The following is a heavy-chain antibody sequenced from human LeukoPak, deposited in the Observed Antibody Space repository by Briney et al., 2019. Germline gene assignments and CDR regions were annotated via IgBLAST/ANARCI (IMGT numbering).Heavy chain of an antibody. Sequence: ASVKVSCKASGYMFTTYYIHWIRQAPGQGPEWMGWINPNSGDTNYAQKFRGRVSMTRDESVSTAYMELSGQTSDDTAVFYCARVRRLMQTFDVWGQGTMVTVSS. CDR1: GYMFTTYY. CDR3: ARVRRLMQTFDV. V-gene: IGHV1-2*02. D-gene: IGHD4/OR15-4a*01. CDR2: INPNSGDT. J-gene: IGHJ3*01.